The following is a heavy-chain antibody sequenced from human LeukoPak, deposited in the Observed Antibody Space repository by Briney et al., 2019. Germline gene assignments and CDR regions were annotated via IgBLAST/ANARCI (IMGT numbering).Heavy chain of an antibody. Sequence: GGSLRLSCAASGLTFSKYWLTWVRQAPGKGLEWVANINQDGSDRNYVDSVKGRFTISRDNAKTSLYLQMNSLKDEDTAVYHCVSRGCTADACFLSSCNFFVHWGEGSLVTVS. D-gene: IGHD2-21*02. V-gene: IGHV3-7*03. CDR1: GLTFSKYW. J-gene: IGHJ4*02. CDR2: INQDGSDR. CDR3: VSRGCTADACFLSSCNFFVH.